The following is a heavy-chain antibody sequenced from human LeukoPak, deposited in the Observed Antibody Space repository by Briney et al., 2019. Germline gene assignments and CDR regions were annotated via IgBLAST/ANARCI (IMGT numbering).Heavy chain of an antibody. CDR1: GFTFSTKW. V-gene: IGHV3-7*01. J-gene: IGHJ4*02. CDR3: ARGNYLDY. CDR2: IKQDGNEK. Sequence: GGSLRLSCAASGFTFSTKWMTWVRQAPGKGLEWVANIKQDGNEKYYVDSVKGRFTISRDNAKNSLYLQMDSLRAEDTAVYYCARGNYLDYWGQGTLVTVSS.